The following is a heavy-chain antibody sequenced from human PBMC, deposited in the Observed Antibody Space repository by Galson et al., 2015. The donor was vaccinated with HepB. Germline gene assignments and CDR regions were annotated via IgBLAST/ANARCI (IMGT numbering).Heavy chain of an antibody. Sequence: SLRLSCAASGFTFRRYSMNWVRQAPGKGLEWVSYISSSSSTIYYADSLKGRFTISRDNAKNSLYLQMNSLRAEDTAVYYCARDRADYHYFDYWGQGALVTVSS. CDR3: ARDRADYHYFDY. CDR2: ISSSSSTI. D-gene: IGHD4/OR15-4a*01. CDR1: GFTFRRYS. V-gene: IGHV3-48*01. J-gene: IGHJ4*02.